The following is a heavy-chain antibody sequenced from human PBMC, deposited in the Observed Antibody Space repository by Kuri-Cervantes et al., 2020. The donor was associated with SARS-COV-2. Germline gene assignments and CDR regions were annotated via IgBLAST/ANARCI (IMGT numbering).Heavy chain of an antibody. Sequence: GESLKISCAASGFTFSSYSMNWVRQAPGKGLEWVSSISSSSSYIYYADSVKGRFTISRDNAKNSLYLQMNSLRAEDTAVYYCARGLRLSRTDAFDIWGQGTMVTVSS. CDR3: ARGLRLSRTDAFDI. D-gene: IGHD5-12*01. CDR1: GFTFSSYS. V-gene: IGHV3-21*01. CDR2: ISSSSSYI. J-gene: IGHJ3*02.